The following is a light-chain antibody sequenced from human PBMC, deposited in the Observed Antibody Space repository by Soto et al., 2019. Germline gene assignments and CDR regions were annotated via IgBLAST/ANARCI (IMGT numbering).Light chain of an antibody. Sequence: EIVLTRAPATLAVAAGRTSNLSCRASQSVSTTLAWYQQKPGQSPRLLIYSASTRATGIPARFSGRGSGTDFTLTISSLHPEDFATYYCQQSYQRTVGPGTQLDIK. CDR3: QQSYQRT. V-gene: IGKV3-15*01. J-gene: IGKJ1*01. CDR2: SAS. CDR1: QSVSTT.